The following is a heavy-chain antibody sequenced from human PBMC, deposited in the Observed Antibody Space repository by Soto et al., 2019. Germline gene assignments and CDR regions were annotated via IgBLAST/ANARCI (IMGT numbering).Heavy chain of an antibody. CDR2: SSGSGGST. Sequence: EVQLLESGGGLVQPGGSLRLSCAASGFTCSSYAMSWLRQAPGTGLEWVSASSGSGGSTYYADSVRGRFAISRDSAKNTLLLQMTSLRAEDTAVYYCAKEQLYPYSSGWHEGFDIWGQGTMVTVSS. V-gene: IGHV3-23*01. J-gene: IGHJ3*02. D-gene: IGHD6-19*01. CDR3: AKEQLYPYSSGWHEGFDI. CDR1: GFTCSSYA.